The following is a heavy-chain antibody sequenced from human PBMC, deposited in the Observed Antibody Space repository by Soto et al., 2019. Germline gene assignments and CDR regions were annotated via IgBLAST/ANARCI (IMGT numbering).Heavy chain of an antibody. D-gene: IGHD6-19*01. V-gene: IGHV3-74*01. CDR1: GFTFSSYW. CDR2: INSDGSST. CDR3: ARVSGSGWYSGGVDY. Sequence: EVQLVESGGGLVQPGGSLRLSCAASGFTFSSYWMHWVRQAPGKGLVWVSRINSDGSSTSYADSVKGRFTISRDNAKNTLYLQMNSLRAEDTAVYYCARVSGSGWYSGGVDYWGQGTLVTVSS. J-gene: IGHJ4*02.